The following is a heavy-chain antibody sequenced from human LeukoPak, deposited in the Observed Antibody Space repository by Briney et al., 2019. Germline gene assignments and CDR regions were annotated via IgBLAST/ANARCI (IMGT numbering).Heavy chain of an antibody. CDR3: AKDLGDDILTGFDY. D-gene: IGHD3-9*01. V-gene: IGHV3-74*01. Sequence: GGSLRLSCAASGFTFSSYGMHWVRQAPGKGLVWVSRINSDGSSTSYADSVKGRFTISRDSAKNTLYLQMNSLRAEDTAVYYCAKDLGDDILTGFDYWGQGTLVTVSS. CDR1: GFTFSSYG. CDR2: INSDGSST. J-gene: IGHJ4*02.